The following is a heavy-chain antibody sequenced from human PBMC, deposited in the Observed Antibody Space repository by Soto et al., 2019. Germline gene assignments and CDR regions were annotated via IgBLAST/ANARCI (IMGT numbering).Heavy chain of an antibody. CDR2: IYFRGNT. CDR3: AREGGSYDSGGYLIWGGFGI. Sequence: SETLSLTCSVSGDSISRIDYYWTWIRQHPEKGLEWIGNIYFRGNTYYSPSLESRLTISVDTSKNQFSLKLTSVTAADTAVYYCAREGGSYDSGGYLIWGGFGIWGQGNIVT. V-gene: IGHV4-31*03. CDR1: GDSISRIDYY. J-gene: IGHJ4*01. D-gene: IGHD3-22*01.